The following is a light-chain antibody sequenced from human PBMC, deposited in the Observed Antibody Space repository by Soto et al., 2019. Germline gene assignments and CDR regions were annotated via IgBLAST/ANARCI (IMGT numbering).Light chain of an antibody. CDR3: HQSYITPWT. Sequence: DIPMTPSPSSLYASVGDRVTIPCLASQSISSYLSWYQQKPGRAPNLLIYAASSLQSGVPSRFSGSESGTDHTLTITSLQPEDSATYYCHQSYITPWTFGQGTKVDIK. J-gene: IGKJ1*01. CDR2: AAS. CDR1: QSISSY. V-gene: IGKV1-39*01.